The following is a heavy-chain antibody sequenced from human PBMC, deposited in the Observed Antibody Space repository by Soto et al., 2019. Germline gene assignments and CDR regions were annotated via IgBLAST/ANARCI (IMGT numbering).Heavy chain of an antibody. CDR3: ARGPRNWGFDY. CDR2: MNPNNEKT. CDR1: EYIFTNYD. D-gene: IGHD7-27*01. Sequence: QVQLVQSGAEVKKPGASVKVSCKASEYIFTNYDFDWVRQAPGQGFEWMGWMNPNNEKTGYAQKFQGRVTMTRDTSISTAYMELSSLRSEDTAVYYCARGPRNWGFDYWGQGTLVIVSS. J-gene: IGHJ4*02. V-gene: IGHV1-8*01.